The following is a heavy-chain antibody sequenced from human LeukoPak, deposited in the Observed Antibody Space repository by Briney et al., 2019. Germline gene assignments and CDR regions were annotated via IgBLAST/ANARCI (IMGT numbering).Heavy chain of an antibody. Sequence: ASVKVSCTASGYTFTSYDINWVRQATGQGLEWMGWMNPNSGNTGYAQKFQGRVTMTRNTSISTAYMELSSLRSEDTAVYYCARGGGWFTPYGMDVWGQGTTVTVSS. V-gene: IGHV1-8*01. J-gene: IGHJ6*02. CDR2: MNPNSGNT. CDR3: ARGGGWFTPYGMDV. D-gene: IGHD6-19*01. CDR1: GYTFTSYD.